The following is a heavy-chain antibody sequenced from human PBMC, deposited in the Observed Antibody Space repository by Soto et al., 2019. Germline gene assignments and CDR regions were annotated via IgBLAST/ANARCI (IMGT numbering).Heavy chain of an antibody. Sequence: SETLSLTCSVSGAALNSGNYYWSWIRQVPGKGLGWIGHIYVTGAVDYNPSLRDRITISQDTSERQFSLNLRLVTAADTAVYYCARLRIATNNYKWFDPWGQGTLVTVS. V-gene: IGHV4-31*03. J-gene: IGHJ5*02. D-gene: IGHD2-21*01. CDR2: IYVTGAV. CDR1: GAALNSGNYY. CDR3: ARLRIATNNYKWFDP.